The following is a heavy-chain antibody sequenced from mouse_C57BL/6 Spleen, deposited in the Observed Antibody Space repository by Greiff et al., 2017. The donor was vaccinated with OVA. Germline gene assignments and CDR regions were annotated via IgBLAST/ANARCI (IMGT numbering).Heavy chain of an antibody. V-gene: IGHV8-12*01. D-gene: IGHD2-2*01. Sequence: QVTLKVCGPGILQSSQTLSLTCSFSGFSLSTSGMGVSWIRQPSGKGLEWLAHIYWDDDKRYNPSLKSRLTISKDTSRNQVFLKITSVDTADTATYYCARREDYGYDDGYAMDYWGQGTSVTVSS. J-gene: IGHJ4*01. CDR3: ARREDYGYDDGYAMDY. CDR2: IYWDDDK. CDR1: GFSLSTSGMG.